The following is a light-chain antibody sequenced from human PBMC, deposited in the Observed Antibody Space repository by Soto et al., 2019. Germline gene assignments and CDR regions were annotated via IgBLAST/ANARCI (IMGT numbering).Light chain of an antibody. CDR2: DAS. CDR1: QPISGY. V-gene: IGKV3-11*01. Sequence: EIVLTQSPATLSLSPGERATLSCRASQPISGYLAWYQQKPGQAPRLLIYDASNRATGVPARFSGSGSGTDFALTISTLEPEDFAVYYWQQRSNWPLTFGGGTKVEIK. CDR3: QQRSNWPLT. J-gene: IGKJ4*01.